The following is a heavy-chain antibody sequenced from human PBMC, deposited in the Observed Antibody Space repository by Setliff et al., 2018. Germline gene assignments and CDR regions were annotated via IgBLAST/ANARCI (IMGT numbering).Heavy chain of an antibody. CDR3: TTYQPFDY. V-gene: IGHV3-73*01. D-gene: IGHD2-2*01. CDR1: GFSFSGSA. CDR2: IRGRTDNYAT. J-gene: IGHJ4*02. Sequence: GGSLRLSCAASGFSFSGSAVYWVRQASVKGLEWIGRIRGRTDNYATAYAASVRGRFTISRDDSKNTAYLQMNSLKTEDTAVYYCTTYQPFDYWGQGTLVTVSS.